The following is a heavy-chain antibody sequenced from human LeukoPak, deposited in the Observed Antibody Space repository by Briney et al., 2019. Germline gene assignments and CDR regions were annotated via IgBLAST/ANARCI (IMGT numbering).Heavy chain of an antibody. Sequence: GGSLRLSCAASGFTFSSYWMHWVRQAPGKGLEWVSSISSSSSYIYYADSVKGRFTISRDNAKNSLYLQMNSLRAEDTAVYYCARDDVDIGGDYWGQGTLVTVSS. D-gene: IGHD5-12*01. CDR2: ISSSSSYI. J-gene: IGHJ4*02. V-gene: IGHV3-21*01. CDR1: GFTFSSYW. CDR3: ARDDVDIGGDY.